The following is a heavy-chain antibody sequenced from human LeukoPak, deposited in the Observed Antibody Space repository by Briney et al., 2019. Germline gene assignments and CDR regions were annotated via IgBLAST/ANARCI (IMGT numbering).Heavy chain of an antibody. Sequence: PSETLSLTCTVSGGSISSSSYYWGWIRQPPGKGLEWIGSIYYSGSTYYNPSLKSRVTISVDTSKNQFSLKLSSVTAADTAVYYCARGWAVAFDYWGQGTLVTVSS. D-gene: IGHD6-19*01. CDR3: ARGWAVAFDY. CDR2: IYYSGST. CDR1: GGSISSSSYY. V-gene: IGHV4-39*07. J-gene: IGHJ4*02.